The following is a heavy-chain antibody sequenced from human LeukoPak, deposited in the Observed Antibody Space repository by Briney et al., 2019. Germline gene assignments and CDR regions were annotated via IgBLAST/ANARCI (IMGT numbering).Heavy chain of an antibody. D-gene: IGHD6-6*01. V-gene: IGHV4-4*02. J-gene: IGHJ6*04. CDR2: IYHSGST. Sequence: PSETLSLTCAVSGGSISSSNWWSWVRPPPGKGLEWIGEIYHSGSTNYNPSLKSRVTISVDKSKNQFSLKLSSVTAADTAVYYCARSPSRILLAYYYYGMDVWGKGTTVTVSS. CDR1: GGSISSSNW. CDR3: ARSPSRILLAYYYYGMDV.